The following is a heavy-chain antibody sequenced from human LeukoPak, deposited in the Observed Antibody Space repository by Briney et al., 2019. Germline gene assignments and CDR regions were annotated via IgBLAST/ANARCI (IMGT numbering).Heavy chain of an antibody. CDR1: GYTFTSYD. J-gene: IGHJ4*02. CDR3: ASISDGELRDY. Sequence: GASVKVSCKGSGYTFTSYDINGVRQATGQGLEWMGWMNPNSGNTGYAQKFQGRVTMTRDTSTSTVYMELSSLRSEDTAVYYCASISDGELRDYWGQGTLVTVSS. CDR2: MNPNSGNT. D-gene: IGHD3-10*01. V-gene: IGHV1-8*01.